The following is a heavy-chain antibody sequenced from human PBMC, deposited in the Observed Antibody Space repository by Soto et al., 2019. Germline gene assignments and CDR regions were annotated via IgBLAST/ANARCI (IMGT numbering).Heavy chain of an antibody. CDR2: INAGNGNT. Sequence: EASVKVSCKASGYTFTSYAMHWVRQAPGQRLEWMGWINAGNGNTKYSQKFQGRVTITRDTSASTAYMELSSLRSEDTAVYYCARGFPNYDFWSDAPDFDYWGQGTLVTVSS. CDR1: GYTFTSYA. J-gene: IGHJ4*02. CDR3: ARGFPNYDFWSDAPDFDY. V-gene: IGHV1-3*01. D-gene: IGHD3-3*01.